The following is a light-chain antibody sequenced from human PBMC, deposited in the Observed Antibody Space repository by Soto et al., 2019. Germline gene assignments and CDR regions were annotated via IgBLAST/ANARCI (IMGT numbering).Light chain of an antibody. CDR3: QQSYSTPWT. Sequence: DIQMTQAPSTLSSSLGDRVTITYRASQSISSWLAWYQQKPGKAPHLLIYTASSLQTGVPSRFSGSGSGTSFTLTISSLLPEDFATYSCQQSYSTPWTFGQGTKVDIK. CDR2: TAS. V-gene: IGKV1-39*01. J-gene: IGKJ1*01. CDR1: QSISSW.